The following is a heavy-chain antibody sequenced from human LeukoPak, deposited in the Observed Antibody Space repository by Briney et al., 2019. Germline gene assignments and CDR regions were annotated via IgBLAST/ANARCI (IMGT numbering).Heavy chain of an antibody. CDR1: GGSISSYY. J-gene: IGHJ4*02. CDR3: ARDLGSMVRGVITSGHFDY. CDR2: IYSSGST. V-gene: IGHV4-4*07. D-gene: IGHD3-10*01. Sequence: SETLSLTCTVSGGSISSYYWSWIRQPAGKGLEWIGRIYSSGSTNYNPSLKSRVTMSVDTSKNQFSLKLSSMTAADTAVYYCARDLGSMVRGVITSGHFDYWGQGTLVTVSS.